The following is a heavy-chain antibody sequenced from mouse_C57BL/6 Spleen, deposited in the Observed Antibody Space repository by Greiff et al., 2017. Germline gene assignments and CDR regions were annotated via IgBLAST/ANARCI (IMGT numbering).Heavy chain of an antibody. V-gene: IGHV1-63*01. J-gene: IGHJ4*01. D-gene: IGHD1-1*01. Sequence: QVQLQQSGAELVRPGTSVKMSCKASGYTFTNYWIGWAKQRPGHGLEWIGDIYPGGGYTNYNEQFKGKDTLTADKSSSTAYMQFSSLTSEDSAIYYCARGCYYGSISYAMDYWGQGTSVTVSS. CDR1: GYTFTNYW. CDR2: IYPGGGYT. CDR3: ARGCYYGSISYAMDY.